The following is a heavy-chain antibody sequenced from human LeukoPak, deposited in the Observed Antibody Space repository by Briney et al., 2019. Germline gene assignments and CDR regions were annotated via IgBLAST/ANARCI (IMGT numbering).Heavy chain of an antibody. Sequence: ASVKVSCKASGYTFTSYGISWVRQAPGQGLEWMGWISAYNGNTNYAQKFQGRVTITADESTSTAYMELSSLRSEDTAVYYCAWGLYSSFQYYYYYYYMDVWGKGTTVTVSS. V-gene: IGHV1-18*01. D-gene: IGHD6-6*01. CDR3: AWGLYSSFQYYYYYYYMDV. CDR1: GYTFTSYG. J-gene: IGHJ6*03. CDR2: ISAYNGNT.